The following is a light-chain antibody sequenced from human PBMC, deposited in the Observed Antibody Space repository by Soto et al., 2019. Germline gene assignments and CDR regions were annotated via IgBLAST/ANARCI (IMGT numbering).Light chain of an antibody. Sequence: EVVMTQSPATVSVFPGEGVTLSCRASQTISTDLAWYQQKPGQAPRLLIYGASTRATGVPDRFSGGGSVTEFTLTISSLQSEDFAFYYCQQNNKWPPVTFGGGTKVELK. CDR2: GAS. J-gene: IGKJ4*01. CDR1: QTISTD. V-gene: IGKV3-15*01. CDR3: QQNNKWPPVT.